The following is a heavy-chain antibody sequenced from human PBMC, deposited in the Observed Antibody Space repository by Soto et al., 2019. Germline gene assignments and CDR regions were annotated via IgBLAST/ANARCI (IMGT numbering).Heavy chain of an antibody. V-gene: IGHV4-31*03. D-gene: IGHD2-15*01. CDR1: GGYISSGGYY. J-gene: IGHJ5*02. CDR2: IYYSWST. Sequence: QVQLQESGPGLVKPSQTLSLTCTVSGGYISSGGYYWSWIRQHPGKGLEWIWYIYYSWSTYYNPSRKSRFTISVDTSKNQFSLKLISLTTADTAVYYCARDERGGYCSGGSCYYHNWFDPWGQGTLVTFSS. CDR3: ARDERGGYCSGGSCYYHNWFDP.